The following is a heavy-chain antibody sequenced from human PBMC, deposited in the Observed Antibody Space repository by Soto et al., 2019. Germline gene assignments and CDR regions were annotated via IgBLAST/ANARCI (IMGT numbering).Heavy chain of an antibody. CDR2: ISYDGRNK. Sequence: PGRSQILSCAASGFTCSSYGMHLVRQPPSQSLEGVAVISYDGRNKYYADSVKGRFTMSRDNSKNTLSLQMHSLRAEDTAVYYHARASTFLEWLPFPPGMDVWGQGTTVTDSS. D-gene: IGHD3-3*02. V-gene: IGHV3-30*19. CDR1: GFTCSSYG. CDR3: ARASTFLEWLPFPPGMDV. J-gene: IGHJ6*02.